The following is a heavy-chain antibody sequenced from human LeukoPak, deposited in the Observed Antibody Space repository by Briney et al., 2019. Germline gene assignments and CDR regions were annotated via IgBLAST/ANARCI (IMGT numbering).Heavy chain of an antibody. D-gene: IGHD5-24*01. Sequence: GGSLRLSCAPFGFTFSSYGMHWVRQAPGKGLEWVAVISYDGSSKYCADSVKGRFTISRDNSKNTLYLQMNSLRAEDTAVYYWAKGGGGRWLHYFDYWGQGTLVTVSS. CDR2: ISYDGSSK. J-gene: IGHJ4*02. V-gene: IGHV3-30*18. CDR1: GFTFSSYG. CDR3: AKGGGGRWLHYFDY.